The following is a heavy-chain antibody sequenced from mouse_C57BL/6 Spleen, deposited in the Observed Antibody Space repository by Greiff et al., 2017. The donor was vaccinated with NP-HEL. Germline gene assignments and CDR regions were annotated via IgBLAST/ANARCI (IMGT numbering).Heavy chain of an antibody. CDR2: IYPGDGDT. Sequence: VQLQESGPELVKPGASVKISCKASGYAFSSSWMNWVKQRPGKGLEWIGRIYPGDGDTNYNGKFKGKATLTADKSSSTAYMQLSSLTSEDSAVYFGARLPGTRGDYAMDYWGQGTSVTVSS. V-gene: IGHV1-82*01. CDR1: GYAFSSSW. D-gene: IGHD4-1*01. CDR3: ARLPGTRGDYAMDY. J-gene: IGHJ4*01.